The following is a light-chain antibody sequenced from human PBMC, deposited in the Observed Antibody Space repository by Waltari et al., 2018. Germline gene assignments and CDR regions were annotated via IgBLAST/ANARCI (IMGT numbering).Light chain of an antibody. CDR1: ENSNNY. Sequence: DIRLTQSPSSLSSSIGASVTITCLASENSNNYVNWYQQKTGKAPKLLIYKTSTLQGGAPSRVSGSGSGTDYTFTISSLQSEDFATYYCQHGYGAPYSFGQGTKVDIK. V-gene: IGKV1-39*01. CDR2: KTS. J-gene: IGKJ2*03. CDR3: QHGYGAPYS.